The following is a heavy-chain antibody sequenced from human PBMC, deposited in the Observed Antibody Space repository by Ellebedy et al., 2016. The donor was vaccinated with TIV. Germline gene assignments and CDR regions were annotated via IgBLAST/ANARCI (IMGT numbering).Heavy chain of an antibody. D-gene: IGHD6-25*01. Sequence: GGSLRLSCAASGFSFSNYAMHWLRQAPGKGLEWVAVISGDGSEKYYADSVKGRVTISRDNSKNTLSLQMNRLRTDDTAVYYCAKERIRLAAAGWGFEYWGQGTLVTV. CDR3: AKERIRLAAAGWGFEY. CDR2: ISGDGSEK. V-gene: IGHV3-30*18. CDR1: GFSFSNYA. J-gene: IGHJ4*02.